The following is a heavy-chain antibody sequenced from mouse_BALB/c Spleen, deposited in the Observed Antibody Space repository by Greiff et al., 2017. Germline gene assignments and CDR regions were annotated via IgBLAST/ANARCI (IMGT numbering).Heavy chain of an antibody. CDR1: GYTFTSYW. V-gene: IGHV1-7*01. CDR2: INPSTGYT. J-gene: IGHJ1*01. CDR3: ARDYYRDWYFDV. Sequence: VQLHQSGAELAKPGASVKMSCKASGYTFTSYWMHWVKQRPGQGLEWIGYINPSTGYTEYNQKFKDKATLTADKSSSTAYMQLSSLTSEDSAVYYCARDYYRDWYFDVWGAGTTVTVAS. D-gene: IGHD2-12*01.